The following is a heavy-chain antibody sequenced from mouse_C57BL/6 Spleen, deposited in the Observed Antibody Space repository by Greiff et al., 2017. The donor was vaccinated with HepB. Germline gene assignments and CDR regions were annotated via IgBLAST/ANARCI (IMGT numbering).Heavy chain of an antibody. CDR1: GYTFTSYG. CDR2: IYPRSGNT. Sequence: QVQLQQSGAELARPGASVKLSCKASGYTFTSYGISWVKQRTGQGLEWIGEIYPRSGNTYYNEKFKGKASLTADKSSSTAYMELRSLTSEDSAVYFCASGGGYDGAWFAYWGQGTLVTVSA. D-gene: IGHD2-2*01. J-gene: IGHJ3*01. CDR3: ASGGGYDGAWFAY. V-gene: IGHV1-81*01.